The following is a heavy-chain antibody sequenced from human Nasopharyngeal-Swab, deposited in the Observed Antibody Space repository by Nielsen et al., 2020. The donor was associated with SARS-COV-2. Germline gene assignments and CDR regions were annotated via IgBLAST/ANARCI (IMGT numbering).Heavy chain of an antibody. CDR1: GFSLSRHG. CDR3: ATWMTAHFDY. D-gene: IGHD5-18*01. Sequence: GESLKISCAASGFSLSRHGMNWVRQAPGKGLEWVSTVDYDGVRTHYADSVEGRFIISRDNSRNTAYLQIKSLRVEDAAVYYCATWMTAHFDYWGQGTLVT. J-gene: IGHJ4*02. V-gene: IGHV3-23*01. CDR2: VDYDGVRT.